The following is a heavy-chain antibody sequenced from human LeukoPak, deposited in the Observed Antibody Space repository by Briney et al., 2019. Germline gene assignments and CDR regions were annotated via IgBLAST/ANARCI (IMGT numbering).Heavy chain of an antibody. CDR3: ARDLSRIAAAGTLLDY. J-gene: IGHJ4*02. CDR1: GFTFSSYW. Sequence: PGGSLRLSCAASGFTFSSYWISWVRQAPGKGLEWVANIKQDGSEKYYVDSVKGRFTISRDNAKNSLYLQMNSLRAEDTAVYYCARDLSRIAAAGTLLDYWGQGTLVTVSS. V-gene: IGHV3-7*01. CDR2: IKQDGSEK. D-gene: IGHD6-13*01.